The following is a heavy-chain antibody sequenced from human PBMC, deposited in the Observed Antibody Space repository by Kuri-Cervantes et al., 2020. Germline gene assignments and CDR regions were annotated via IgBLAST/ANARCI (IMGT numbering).Heavy chain of an antibody. CDR3: ARGHDY. CDR1: GFTFDDYA. Sequence: GESLKISCAASGFTFDDYAMHWVRQAPGKGLEWVSAISGSGGSTYYADSVKGRFTISRDNSKNTLYLQMNSLRAEDTAVYYCARGHDYWGQGTRVTVSS. V-gene: IGHV3-23*01. J-gene: IGHJ4*02. CDR2: ISGSGGST.